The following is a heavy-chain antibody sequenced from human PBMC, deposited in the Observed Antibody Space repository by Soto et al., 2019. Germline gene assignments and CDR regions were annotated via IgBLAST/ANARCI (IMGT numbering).Heavy chain of an antibody. D-gene: IGHD3-22*01. V-gene: IGHV1-46*01. CDR1: GYTFTTYY. CDR3: ARGAYYYDSSGYFSFDI. Sequence: ASGKVSWKASGYTFTTYYIHWGRQAPGQGLEWMGIINPSGGGTSYARKFQGRVTMTRDTSISTAYMELSRLRSDDTAVYYCARGAYYYDSSGYFSFDIWGQGTMVTVSS. J-gene: IGHJ3*02. CDR2: INPSGGGT.